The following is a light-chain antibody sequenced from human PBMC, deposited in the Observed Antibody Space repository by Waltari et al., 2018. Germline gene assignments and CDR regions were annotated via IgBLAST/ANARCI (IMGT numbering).Light chain of an antibody. J-gene: IGKJ4*01. Sequence: DIQMTQSPSSVSASVGDRVTITCRASQDISRWLGWYQQKPGKAPKFLIYDESTLQSGVPSRFSVSGSGREFTLTISSLQPEDFSTYYCQQGNDFPLTFGGGTKVEMK. CDR2: DES. CDR1: QDISRW. CDR3: QQGNDFPLT. V-gene: IGKV1-12*01.